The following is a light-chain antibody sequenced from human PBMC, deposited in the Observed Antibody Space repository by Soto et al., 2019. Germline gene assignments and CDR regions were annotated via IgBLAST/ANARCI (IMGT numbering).Light chain of an antibody. CDR2: GNG. CDR1: SSNIGAGYD. CDR3: QSYDSSLSGSG. V-gene: IGLV1-40*01. Sequence: VLTQPPSVSGAPGQRVTISCTGSSSNIGAGYDVHWYQQLPGTAPKLLIYGNGNRPSGVPDRFSGSKSGTSASLAITGRQAEDEADYYCQSYDSSLSGSGFGTGTKVTVL. J-gene: IGLJ1*01.